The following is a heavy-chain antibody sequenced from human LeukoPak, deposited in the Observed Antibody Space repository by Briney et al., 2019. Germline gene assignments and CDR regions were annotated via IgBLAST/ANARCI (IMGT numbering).Heavy chain of an antibody. V-gene: IGHV4-34*01. CDR3: ARGGPRCDSTSCYDWGFDY. Sequence: SETLSLTCAVYGESFSGYYWSWMRQPPEKGLEWIGEINHSGSTNYNPSLKSRVTISVDTSKNQFSLKLSSVTAADTAVYYCARGGPRCDSTSCYDWGFDYWGQGTLVTVSS. CDR1: GESFSGYY. D-gene: IGHD2-2*01. J-gene: IGHJ4*02. CDR2: INHSGST.